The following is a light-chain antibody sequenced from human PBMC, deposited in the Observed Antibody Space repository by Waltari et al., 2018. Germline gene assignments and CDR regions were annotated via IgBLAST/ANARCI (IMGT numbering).Light chain of an antibody. CDR3: QQFYSLPYT. CDR1: QGIRNS. V-gene: IGKV1-NL1*01. J-gene: IGKJ2*01. CDR2: PAS. Sequence: DIQMTQSPSSLSAPLGDRVTITCRARQGIRNSLVWYQLKPGTAPKLLLSPASTLDSGVPSRFSGSGSGTVYTLTISSLQPEDLATYSCQQFYSLPYTFGQGTRLEL.